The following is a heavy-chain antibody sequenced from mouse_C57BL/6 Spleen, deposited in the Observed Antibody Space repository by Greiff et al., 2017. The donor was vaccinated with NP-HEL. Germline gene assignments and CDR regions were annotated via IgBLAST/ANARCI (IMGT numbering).Heavy chain of an antibody. CDR2: IDPSDSYT. V-gene: IGHV1-59*01. J-gene: IGHJ1*03. CDR3: ARDLDYYGRGDALGYFDV. Sequence: QVQLQQPGAELVRPGTSVKLSCKASGYTFTSYWMHWVKQRPGQGLEWIGVIDPSDSYTNYNQKFKGKATLTVDTSSSTAYMQLSSLTSEDSAVYYCARDLDYYGRGDALGYFDVWGTGTTVTVSS. CDR1: GYTFTSYW. D-gene: IGHD1-1*01.